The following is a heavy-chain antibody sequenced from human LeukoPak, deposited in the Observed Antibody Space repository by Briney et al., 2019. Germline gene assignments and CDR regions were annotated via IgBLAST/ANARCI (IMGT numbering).Heavy chain of an antibody. Sequence: GGSLRLSCAASGFSFSSYWMSWVRQAPGKGLEWVANIKQDGSEKYYVDSVKGRFTISRGNAKNSLYLQMNSLRVEGTAVFYCARVFAIAVAVCDYWGQGTLVTVSS. J-gene: IGHJ4*02. CDR2: IKQDGSEK. CDR3: ARVFAIAVAVCDY. D-gene: IGHD6-19*01. CDR1: GFSFSSYW. V-gene: IGHV3-7*01.